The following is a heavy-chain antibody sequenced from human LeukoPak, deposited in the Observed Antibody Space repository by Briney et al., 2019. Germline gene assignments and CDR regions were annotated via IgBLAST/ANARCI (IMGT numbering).Heavy chain of an antibody. CDR2: ISGSGDST. CDR3: APWGSGYDY. D-gene: IGHD5-12*01. J-gene: IGHJ4*02. CDR1: GFAFHNYA. Sequence: GGSLRLSCAASGFAFHNYAMTWVRQAPGKGLEWVSAISGSGDSTYYADSVKGRFTISRDNSKNTLYLQMNSLRAEDTAVYYCAPWGSGYDYWGQGTLVTVSS. V-gene: IGHV3-23*01.